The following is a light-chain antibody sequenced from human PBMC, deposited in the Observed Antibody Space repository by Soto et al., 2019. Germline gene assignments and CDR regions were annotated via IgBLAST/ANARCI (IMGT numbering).Light chain of an antibody. Sequence: DIQMTQSPSTLSATAGDRVTITCRASQSISSWLAWYQHKPGKAPKLLIYAASTLQSGVPSRFGGSGSGTEFTLTISSLQPEDSASYYCQQLNSYPTFGQGTRLEIK. V-gene: IGKV1-9*01. CDR2: AAS. CDR1: QSISSW. CDR3: QQLNSYPT. J-gene: IGKJ5*01.